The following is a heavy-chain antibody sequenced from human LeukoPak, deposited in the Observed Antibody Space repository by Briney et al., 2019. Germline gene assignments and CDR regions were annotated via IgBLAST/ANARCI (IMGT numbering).Heavy chain of an antibody. CDR1: GGTFSSYA. J-gene: IGHJ6*02. CDR2: IIPILGIA. CDR3: AREATGYCSSTSCYVTHYYYYGMDV. D-gene: IGHD2-2*01. Sequence: GASVKVSCKASGGTFSSYAISWVRQAPGQGLEWMGRIIPILGIANYAQKFQGRVTITADKSTSTAYMELSSLRSEDTAVYYCAREATGYCSSTSCYVTHYYYYGMDVWGQGTTVTVSS. V-gene: IGHV1-69*04.